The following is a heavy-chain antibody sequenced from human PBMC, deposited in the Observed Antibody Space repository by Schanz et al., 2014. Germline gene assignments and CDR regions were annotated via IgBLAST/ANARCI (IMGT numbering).Heavy chain of an antibody. CDR3: AKIWKAHHLTVRPGWSDGMDV. D-gene: IGHD3-3*01. J-gene: IGHJ6*02. CDR2: IASGGSHT. Sequence: EVQLLESGGALEQPGGSLRLSCAASGITFSDYAMSWVRQAPGKGLEWVSTIASGGSHTFYADSVTGRFTISGDNSKNTLFLQMDSLRVEDTAIYYCAKIWKAHHLTVRPGWSDGMDVWGQGTTV. V-gene: IGHV3-23*01. CDR1: GITFSDYA.